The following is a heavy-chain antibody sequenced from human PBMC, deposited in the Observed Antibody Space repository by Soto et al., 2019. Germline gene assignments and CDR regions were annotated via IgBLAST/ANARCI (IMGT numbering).Heavy chain of an antibody. CDR3: ARDKLLDY. V-gene: IGHV4-30-4*08. D-gene: IGHD3-10*01. CDR1: GGSISSGGYY. CDR2: IYFSGST. Sequence: TSETLSLTCTVSGGSISSGGYYWSWIRQHPGKGLEWIGYIYFSGSTDYNPSLKSRLTISVDTSKNQFSLKLSSVTAADTAVYNCARDKLLDYWGQGTLVTVSS. J-gene: IGHJ4*02.